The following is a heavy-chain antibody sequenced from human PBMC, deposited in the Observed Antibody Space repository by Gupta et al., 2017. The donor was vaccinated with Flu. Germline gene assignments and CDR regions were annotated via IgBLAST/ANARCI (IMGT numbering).Heavy chain of an antibody. CDR2: NDGSGDYT. CDR3: AKVRGGRAGYSSAFED. Sequence: SGVRQAPGKGLEWVSGNDGSGDYTYYADSVQGRFAISRDNSKNILYLQMNSLGAEDTAVYYCAKVRGGRAGYSSAFEDWGQGTPVTVSS. D-gene: IGHD2-15*01. V-gene: IGHV3-23*01. J-gene: IGHJ4*02.